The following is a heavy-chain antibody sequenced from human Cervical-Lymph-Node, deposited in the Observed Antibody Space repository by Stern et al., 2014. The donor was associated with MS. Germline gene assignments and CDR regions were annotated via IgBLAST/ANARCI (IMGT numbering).Heavy chain of an antibody. D-gene: IGHD6-6*01. Sequence: MQLVESGAEVKKPGASMKVSCKASGYTFTGYLMHWVRQAPGQGLEWMGWINPNSGATHYSKKFQGWVTLTRDTSISTVFMELSRLKSDDTAVYYCAKDADSSSVFYFDSWGQGTLVTVSS. CDR1: GYTFTGYL. CDR2: INPNSGAT. CDR3: AKDADSSSVFYFDS. V-gene: IGHV1-2*04. J-gene: IGHJ4*02.